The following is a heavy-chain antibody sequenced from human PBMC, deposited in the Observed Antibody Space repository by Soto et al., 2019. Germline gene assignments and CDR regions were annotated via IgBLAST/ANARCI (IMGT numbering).Heavy chain of an antibody. CDR2: IIPMFKTT. J-gene: IGHJ6*02. Sequence: VQLVKSGAEVKKPGSSVKVSCKASRGAFNMYAIAWVRQAPGQGLEWVGGIIPMFKTTKYAQKFQGRVTIIADESRSTVYMELSSLRSEDMAVYYCARESRTSSTGTEMGYYGMDVWGQGTTVTVSS. D-gene: IGHD1-7*01. CDR1: RGAFNMYA. CDR3: ARESRTSSTGTEMGYYGMDV. V-gene: IGHV1-69*01.